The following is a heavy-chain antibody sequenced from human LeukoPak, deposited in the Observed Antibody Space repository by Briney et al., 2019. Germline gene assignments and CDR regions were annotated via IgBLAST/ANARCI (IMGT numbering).Heavy chain of an antibody. CDR3: ARVPKATPGHFDY. CDR2: INPNSGGT. CDR1: GYTFTGYY. J-gene: IGHJ4*02. Sequence: GASVKVSCKASGYTFTGYYMHWVRQAPGQGLEWMGWINPNSGGTNYAQKFQGRVTMTRDTSISTACMELSRLRSDDTAVYYCARVPKATPGHFDYWGQGTLVTVSS. V-gene: IGHV1-2*02.